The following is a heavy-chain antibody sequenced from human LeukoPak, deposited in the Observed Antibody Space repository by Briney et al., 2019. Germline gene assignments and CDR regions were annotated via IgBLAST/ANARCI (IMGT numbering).Heavy chain of an antibody. D-gene: IGHD2-2*01. CDR1: GYTFTSYD. V-gene: IGHV1-8*01. CDR3: ARGLRLRRVPSARGDYYFDY. CDR2: MNPNSGNT. Sequence: ASVKVSCKASGYTFTSYDINWVRQATGKGLEWMGWMNPNSGNTGYAQKFQGRVTMTRNTSISTAYMELSSLRSEDTAVYYCARGLRLRRVPSARGDYYFDYWGQGTLVTVSS. J-gene: IGHJ4*02.